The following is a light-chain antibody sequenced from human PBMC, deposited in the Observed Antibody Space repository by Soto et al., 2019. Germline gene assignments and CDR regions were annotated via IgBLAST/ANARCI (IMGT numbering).Light chain of an antibody. CDR3: QQYGRSPWT. Sequence: EIVLTQSPGTLSLSPGERATLSCRASQSVTSNYLAWYQQKHGQAPRLLIYGASSRATGVPDRFSGSGSGTDFTLTISRLEPEDFAVFYCQQYGRSPWTFGQGTKGEIK. J-gene: IGKJ1*01. CDR2: GAS. V-gene: IGKV3-20*01. CDR1: QSVTSNY.